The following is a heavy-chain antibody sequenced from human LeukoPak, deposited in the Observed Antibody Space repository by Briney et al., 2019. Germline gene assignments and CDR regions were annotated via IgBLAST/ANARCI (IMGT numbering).Heavy chain of an antibody. D-gene: IGHD4-11*01. J-gene: IGHJ4*02. Sequence: SETLSLTCTVSGGSISSNYWSWIRQPPGKGLEWIGWIYYSGSTTYNPSLKSRVTISIDTSKNQFSLKLSSVTAADTAVYYCAREGTTVTHFDYWGQGTLVTVSS. CDR2: IYYSGST. CDR1: GGSISSNY. V-gene: IGHV4-59*01. CDR3: AREGTTVTHFDY.